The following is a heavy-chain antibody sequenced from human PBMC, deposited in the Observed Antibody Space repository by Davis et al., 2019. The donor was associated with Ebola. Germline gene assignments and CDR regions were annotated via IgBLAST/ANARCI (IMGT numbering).Heavy chain of an antibody. Sequence: SGPTLVKPTQTLTLTCTFSGFSLTTTGMTVNWIRQPPVKALEWPARIDWDDDKYYSTSLMTRLTISKDSSKNQVVLTMTNMDPVDTATYFCARTRVGTTSDFDYWGQGTLVTVSS. CDR2: IDWDDDK. V-gene: IGHV2-70*11. J-gene: IGHJ4*02. CDR3: ARTRVGTTSDFDY. D-gene: IGHD1-1*01. CDR1: GFSLTTTGMT.